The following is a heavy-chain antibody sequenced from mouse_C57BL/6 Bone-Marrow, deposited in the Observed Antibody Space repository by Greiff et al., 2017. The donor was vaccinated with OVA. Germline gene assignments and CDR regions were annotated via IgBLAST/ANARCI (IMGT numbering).Heavy chain of an antibody. CDR3: TRRYYYGSSYGRAMDY. J-gene: IGHJ4*01. CDR1: GYTFTDYE. D-gene: IGHD1-1*01. V-gene: IGHV1-15*01. CDR2: IDPETGGT. Sequence: VKLMESGAELVRPGASVTLSCKASGYTFTDYEMHWVQQTPVHGLEWIGAIDPETGGTAYNQKFKGKAILTADKSSSTAYMELRSLTSEDSAVYYCTRRYYYGSSYGRAMDYWGQGTSVTGSS.